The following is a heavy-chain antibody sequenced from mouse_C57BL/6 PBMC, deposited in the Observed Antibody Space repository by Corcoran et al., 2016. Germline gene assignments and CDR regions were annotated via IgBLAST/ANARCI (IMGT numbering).Heavy chain of an antibody. Sequence: QVQLQQSGAELVKPGASVKISCKASGYAFSSYWMNWVKQRPGKGLEWIGQIYPGDGDTNYNGKFKGKATLTADKSSSTAYMQLSSLTSEDSAVYFCARPYGNYEDFDVWGTGTTVTVSS. D-gene: IGHD2-1*01. J-gene: IGHJ1*03. CDR2: IYPGDGDT. CDR3: ARPYGNYEDFDV. CDR1: GYAFSSYW. V-gene: IGHV1-80*01.